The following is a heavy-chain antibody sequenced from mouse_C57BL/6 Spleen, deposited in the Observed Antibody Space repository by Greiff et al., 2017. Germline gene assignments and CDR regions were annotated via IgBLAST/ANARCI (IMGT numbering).Heavy chain of an antibody. Sequence: EVKVVESGGGLVKPGGSLKLSCAASGFTFSDYGMHWVRQAPEKGLEWVAYISSGSSTIYYADTVKGRFTISRDNAKNTLFLQMTSLRSEDTAMYYCARDSPSYAMDYWGQGTSVTVSS. CDR1: GFTFSDYG. CDR3: ARDSPSYAMDY. D-gene: IGHD6-1*01. CDR2: ISSGSSTI. V-gene: IGHV5-17*01. J-gene: IGHJ4*01.